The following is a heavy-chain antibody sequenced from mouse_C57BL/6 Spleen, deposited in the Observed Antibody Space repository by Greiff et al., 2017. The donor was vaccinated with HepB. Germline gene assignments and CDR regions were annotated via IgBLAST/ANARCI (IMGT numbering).Heavy chain of an antibody. D-gene: IGHD2-1*01. CDR1: GYTFTSYW. CDR2: IYPGSGST. J-gene: IGHJ3*01. V-gene: IGHV1-55*01. Sequence: QVQLQQPGAELVKPGASVKMSCKASGYTFTSYWITWVKQRPGQGLEWIGDIYPGSGSTNYNEKFKSKATLTVDTSSSTAYMQLSSLTSEDSAVYYCARMGDGNSWLAYWGQGTLVTVSA. CDR3: ARMGDGNSWLAY.